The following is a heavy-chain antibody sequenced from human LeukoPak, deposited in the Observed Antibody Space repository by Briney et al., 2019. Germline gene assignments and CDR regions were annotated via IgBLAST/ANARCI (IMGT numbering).Heavy chain of an antibody. CDR1: GFTFSSYS. J-gene: IGHJ4*02. D-gene: IGHD1-26*01. CDR2: ISSSSSYI. V-gene: IGHV3-21*01. CDR3: ARVDWEGSGSYYFDY. Sequence: GGSLRLSCAASGFTFSSYSTNWVRQAPGKGLEWVSSISSSSSYIYYADSVKGRFAISRDNSKNTLFLQMNNLRAEDTAVYYCARVDWEGSGSYYFDYWGQGTLVTVSS.